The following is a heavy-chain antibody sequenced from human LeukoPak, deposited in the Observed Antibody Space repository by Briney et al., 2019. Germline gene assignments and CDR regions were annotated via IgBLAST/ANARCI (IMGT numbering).Heavy chain of an antibody. J-gene: IGHJ4*02. Sequence: GRSLRLSCAASGFTFSTYGMHSVRQAPGRGLEWVAIIWSDASEKYYGDSVKGRFTISRDNSNNTVSLQMNSLRAEDTAVYYCARRGSGTYNFDSWGQGTLVTVSS. D-gene: IGHD1-26*01. CDR2: IWSDASEK. CDR1: GFTFSTYG. V-gene: IGHV3-33*03. CDR3: ARRGSGTYNFDS.